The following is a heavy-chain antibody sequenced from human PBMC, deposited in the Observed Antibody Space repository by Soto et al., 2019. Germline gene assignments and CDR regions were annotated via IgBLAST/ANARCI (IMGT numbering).Heavy chain of an antibody. CDR2: IYYSGST. J-gene: IGHJ4*02. CDR1: GGSISSGDYY. CDR3: ARDRFIAAADYFDY. D-gene: IGHD6-13*01. Sequence: KASETLSLTCTVSGGSISSGDYYWSWIRQPPGKGLEWIGYIYYSGSTYYNPSLKSRVTISVDTSKNQFSLKLSSVTAADTAVYYCARDRFIAAADYFDYWGQGTLVTVSS. V-gene: IGHV4-30-4*01.